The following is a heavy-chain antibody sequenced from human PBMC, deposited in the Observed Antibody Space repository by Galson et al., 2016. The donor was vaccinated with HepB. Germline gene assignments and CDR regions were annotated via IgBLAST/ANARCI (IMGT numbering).Heavy chain of an antibody. V-gene: IGHV4-34*01. CDR2: IDHRGVS. J-gene: IGHJ5*01. CDR1: GASFSSYS. CDR3: ARSGVGGDNNWFDS. D-gene: IGHD3-3*01. Sequence: SETLSLTCAVYGASFSSYSWTWIRRPPGRGLEWIGEIDHRGVSHCNPSLKSRVTLSVDPSKTQFSLNVSSVTAADTAVYFCARSGVGGDNNWFDSWGQGTRVLVSS.